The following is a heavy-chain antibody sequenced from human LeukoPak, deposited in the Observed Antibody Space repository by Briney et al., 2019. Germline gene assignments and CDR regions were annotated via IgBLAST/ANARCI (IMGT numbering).Heavy chain of an antibody. J-gene: IGHJ4*02. CDR2: IKEDGSEK. Sequence: PGGSLRLSCAASGFTFSSYWMSWVRQAPGKGLEWVANIKEDGSEKNYVDSVKGRFTISRDNAKNSLYLQMNSLRAEDTAVYYCARDLSNNWKLDYWGQGTLVTVSS. D-gene: IGHD1-1*01. CDR3: ARDLSNNWKLDY. CDR1: GFTFSSYW. V-gene: IGHV3-7*01.